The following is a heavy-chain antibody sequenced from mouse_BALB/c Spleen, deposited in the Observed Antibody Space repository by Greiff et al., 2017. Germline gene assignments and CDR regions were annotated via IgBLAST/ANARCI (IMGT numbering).Heavy chain of an antibody. Sequence: VKLLESGAELARPGASVKLSCKASGYTFTSYWMQWVKQRPGQGLEWIGAIYPGDGDTRYTQKFKGKATLTADKSSSTAYMQLSSLASEDSAVYYCARGDYYGSSPAWFAYWGQGTLVTVSA. CDR1: GYTFTSYW. CDR3: ARGDYYGSSPAWFAY. CDR2: IYPGDGDT. J-gene: IGHJ3*01. V-gene: IGHV1-87*01. D-gene: IGHD1-1*01.